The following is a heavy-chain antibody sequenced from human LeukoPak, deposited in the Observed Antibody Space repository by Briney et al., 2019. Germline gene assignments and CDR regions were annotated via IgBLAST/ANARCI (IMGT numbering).Heavy chain of an antibody. CDR3: AKGQYYYDSSGYYPE. CDR1: GFSFNNYA. Sequence: GGSLRLSCAASGFSFNNYAMVWVRQAPGKGLEWVSAISGSGGSTYYADSVKGRFTISRDNSKNTLYLQMNSLRAEDTAVYYCAKGQYYYDSSGYYPEWGQGTLVTVSS. J-gene: IGHJ4*02. V-gene: IGHV3-23*01. D-gene: IGHD3-22*01. CDR2: ISGSGGST.